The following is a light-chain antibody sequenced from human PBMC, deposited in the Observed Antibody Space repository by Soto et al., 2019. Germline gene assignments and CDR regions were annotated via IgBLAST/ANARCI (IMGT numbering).Light chain of an antibody. CDR3: QQYGSSPPNT. V-gene: IGKV3-20*01. Sequence: EIVLTQSPATLSLSPGERATLSCRASQSISHFLAWYQQRPGQAPRLLIYGASSRATGIPDRFSGSGSGTDLTLTISRLEPEDFAVYYCQQYGSSPPNTFGQGTKVDIK. CDR2: GAS. J-gene: IGKJ1*01. CDR1: QSISHF.